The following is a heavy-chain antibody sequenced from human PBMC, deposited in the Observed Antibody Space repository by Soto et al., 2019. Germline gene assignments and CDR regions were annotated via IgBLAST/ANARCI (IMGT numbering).Heavy chain of an antibody. Sequence: GESLKISCKGSGYSFTSSWIGWVRQMPGKGLEWMGIIYPGDSDTRYSPSFQGQVTISVDKSISTAYLQWSSLKASDTAMYYGARRTVTPFWYFDRWGRGNLVTVSS. CDR3: ARRTVTPFWYFDR. D-gene: IGHD4-17*01. CDR1: GYSFTSSW. J-gene: IGHJ2*01. V-gene: IGHV5-51*01. CDR2: IYPGDSDT.